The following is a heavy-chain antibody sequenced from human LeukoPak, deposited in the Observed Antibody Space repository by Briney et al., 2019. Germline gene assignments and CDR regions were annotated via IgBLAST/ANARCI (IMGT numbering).Heavy chain of an antibody. CDR2: IYYSGST. J-gene: IGHJ5*02. D-gene: IGHD3-10*01. CDR3: AKHTGRLLWFGELFGNWFDP. CDR1: GGSISSGDYY. V-gene: IGHV4-30-4*01. Sequence: SETLSLTCTVSGGSISSGDYYWSWIRQPPGQGLEWIGYIYYSGSTYYNPSLKSRVTISVDTSKNQYSLKLSSVTAADTAVYYCAKHTGRLLWFGELFGNWFDPWGQGTLVTVSS.